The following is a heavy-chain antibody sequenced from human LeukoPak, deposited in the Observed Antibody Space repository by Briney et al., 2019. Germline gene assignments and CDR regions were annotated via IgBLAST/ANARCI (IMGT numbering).Heavy chain of an antibody. D-gene: IGHD2-21*01. Sequence: GGSLRLSCAASGFTFSSYAMHWVRQAPGKGLEWVSGISWNSGFIGYADSVKGRFTISRDNAKNSLYLQMNSLRAEDTALYYCEKVAGFVVFDAFDIWGQGTMVTVSS. J-gene: IGHJ3*02. CDR3: EKVAGFVVFDAFDI. CDR1: GFTFSSYA. CDR2: ISWNSGFI. V-gene: IGHV3-9*01.